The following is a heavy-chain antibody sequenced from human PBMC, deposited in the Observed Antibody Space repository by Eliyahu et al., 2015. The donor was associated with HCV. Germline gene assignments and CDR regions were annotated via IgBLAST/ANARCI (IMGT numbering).Heavy chain of an antibody. V-gene: IGHV3-33*01. CDR3: ARDGELGYDAFDI. CDR2: IWYDGSNK. D-gene: IGHD1-7*01. Sequence: QVQLVESGGGVVQPGRSLRLSCAASGFTFSSYGMHWVRQAPGKGLEWVAVIWYDGSNKYYADSVKGRFTISRDNSKNTLYLQMNSLRAEDTAVYYCARDGELGYDAFDIWGQGTMVTVSS. J-gene: IGHJ3*02. CDR1: GFTFSSYG.